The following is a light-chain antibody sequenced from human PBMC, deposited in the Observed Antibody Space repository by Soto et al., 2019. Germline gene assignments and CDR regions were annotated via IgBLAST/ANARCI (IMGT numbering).Light chain of an antibody. J-gene: IGLJ1*01. CDR2: GNS. CDR3: QSYDSSLSAHYV. Sequence: QSVLTQPPSVSGAPGQRVTISCTGSSPNIGATYNVQGYQQLPGTAPKLLIYGNSNRPSGVPDRFSGSKSGTSASLAITGLQADDEADYYCQSYDSSLSAHYVFGTGTKLTVL. V-gene: IGLV1-40*01. CDR1: SPNIGATYN.